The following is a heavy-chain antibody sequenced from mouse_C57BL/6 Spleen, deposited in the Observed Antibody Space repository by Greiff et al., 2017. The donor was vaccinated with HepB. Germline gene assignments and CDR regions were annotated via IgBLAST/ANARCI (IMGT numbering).Heavy chain of an antibody. CDR2: ISYDGSN. D-gene: IGHD1-1*01. CDR3: ARERITTVRNFDY. Sequence: DVKLQESGPGLVKPSQSLSLTCSVTGYSITSGYYWNWIRQFPGNKLEWMGYISYDGSNNYNPSLKNRISITRDTSKNQFFLKLNSVTTEDTATYYCARERITTVRNFDYWGQGTTLTVSS. V-gene: IGHV3-6*01. J-gene: IGHJ2*01. CDR1: GYSITSGYY.